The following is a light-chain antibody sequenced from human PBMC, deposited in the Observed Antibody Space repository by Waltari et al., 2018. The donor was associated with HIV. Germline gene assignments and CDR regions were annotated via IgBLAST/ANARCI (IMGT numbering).Light chain of an antibody. CDR3: GTWDSSLSSVV. Sequence: QSVLTQPPSVSAAPGQQVAIPCSGSSPNIGNNFVSWYHQLSGTAPKLLIYETNKRPSGIPDRFSASKSGTSATLVITGLQTGDEADYYCGTWDSSLSSVVFGGGTKLAVL. CDR1: SPNIGNNF. CDR2: ETN. V-gene: IGLV1-51*02. J-gene: IGLJ3*02.